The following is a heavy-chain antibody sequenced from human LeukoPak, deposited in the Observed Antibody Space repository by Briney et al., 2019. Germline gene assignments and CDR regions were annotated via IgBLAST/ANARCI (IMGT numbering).Heavy chain of an antibody. V-gene: IGHV4-38-2*01. CDR1: GYSISSGYY. CDR3: ARGLDCSSTSCYGNV. CDR2: IHHSGST. Sequence: SETLSLTCAVSGYSISSGYYCGWIRPPPGKGLECIASIHHSGSTNYNPSLKSRVTISVDTSKSQFSLKLSSVTAADTAVYYCARGLDCSSTSCYGNVWGKGTTVTVSS. D-gene: IGHD2-2*01. J-gene: IGHJ6*04.